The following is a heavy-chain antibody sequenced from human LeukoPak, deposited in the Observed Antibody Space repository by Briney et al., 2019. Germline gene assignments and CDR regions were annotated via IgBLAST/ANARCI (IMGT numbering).Heavy chain of an antibody. V-gene: IGHV3-73*01. D-gene: IGHD5-18*01. CDR3: TRGDTAAGRDY. Sequence: PGGSLRLSCAASGFTFSGSTMHWVRQASGKGLEWVGRIRSRANSYATAYAASVKGRFTISRDDSKNTAYLQMNSVKTEDTAVYYCTRGDTAAGRDYWGQGTLVTVSS. J-gene: IGHJ4*02. CDR1: GFTFSGST. CDR2: IRSRANSYAT.